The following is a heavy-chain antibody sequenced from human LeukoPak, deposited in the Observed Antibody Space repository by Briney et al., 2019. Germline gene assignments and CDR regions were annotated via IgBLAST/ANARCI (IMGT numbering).Heavy chain of an antibody. CDR3: ARHCYDILTGYYPLFDY. V-gene: IGHV4-34*01. J-gene: IGHJ4*02. CDR2: INHSGST. Sequence: SETLSLTCAVYGGSFSGYYWSWIRQPPGKGLEWIGEINHSGSTNYNPSLKSRVTISVDTSKNQFSLKLSSVTAADTAVYYCARHCYDILTGYYPLFDYWGQGTLVTVSS. D-gene: IGHD3-9*01. CDR1: GGSFSGYY.